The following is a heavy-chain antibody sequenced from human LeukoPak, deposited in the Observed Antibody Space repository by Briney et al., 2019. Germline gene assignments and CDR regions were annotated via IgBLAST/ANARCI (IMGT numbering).Heavy chain of an antibody. CDR3: ARLKNRLYYYDSSGLRYFDY. CDR1: GGSFRGYY. Sequence: RTPETLSLTCAVYGGSFRGYYWSWIRQPPGKALEWIGEINHSGSTNYNPSLKSRVTISVDTSKNQFSLKLSSVTAADTAVYYCARLKNRLYYYDSSGLRYFDYWGQGTLVTVSS. J-gene: IGHJ4*02. V-gene: IGHV4-34*01. D-gene: IGHD3-22*01. CDR2: INHSGST.